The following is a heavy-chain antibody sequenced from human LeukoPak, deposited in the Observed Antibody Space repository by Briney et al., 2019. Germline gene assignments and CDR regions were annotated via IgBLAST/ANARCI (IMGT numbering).Heavy chain of an antibody. J-gene: IGHJ4*02. V-gene: IGHV4-61*02. D-gene: IGHD2-21*01. CDR3: ARHLGEFLYYFDY. CDR1: GGSISSGSYY. CDR2: IYTSGST. Sequence: SETLSLTCTVSGGSISSGSYYWSWIRQPAGKGPEWIGRIYTSGSTNYNPSLKSRVTISVDTSKNQFSLKLSSVTAADTAVYYCARHLGEFLYYFDYWGQGTLVTVSS.